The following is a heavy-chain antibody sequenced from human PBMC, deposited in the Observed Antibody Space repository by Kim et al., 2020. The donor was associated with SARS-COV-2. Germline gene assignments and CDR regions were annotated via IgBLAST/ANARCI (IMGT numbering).Heavy chain of an antibody. CDR2: INHSGST. V-gene: IGHV4-34*01. CDR3: ARGRYSSSLRYYYYYYMD. CDR1: GGSFSGYY. Sequence: SETLSLTCAVYGGSFSGYYWSWIRQPPGKGLEWIGEINHSGSTNYNPSLKSRVTISVDTSKNQFSLKLSSVTAADTAVYYCARGRYSSSLRYYYYYYMD. D-gene: IGHD6-13*01. J-gene: IGHJ6*03.